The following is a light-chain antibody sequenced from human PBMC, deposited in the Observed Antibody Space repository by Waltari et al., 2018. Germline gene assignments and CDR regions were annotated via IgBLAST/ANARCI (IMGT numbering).Light chain of an antibody. CDR3: QKYGTLPAT. CDR2: DAS. J-gene: IGKJ1*01. V-gene: IGKV3-20*01. CDR1: QSISRY. Sequence: EIMSTQPTGTLSSSPGERATLSCSASQSISRYLAWYQHKPGQAPRLLIYDASSRATGIPDRFSGSGSGTDFSLTISRLEPEDFAVYYCQKYGTLPATFGQGTKVEIK.